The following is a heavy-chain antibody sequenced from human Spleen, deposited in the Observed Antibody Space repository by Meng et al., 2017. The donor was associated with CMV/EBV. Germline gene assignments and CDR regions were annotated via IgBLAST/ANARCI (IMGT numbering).Heavy chain of an antibody. CDR2: INWNGGST. D-gene: IGHD1-14*01. V-gene: IGHV3-20*04. CDR1: GFTFDDYS. J-gene: IGHJ4*02. Sequence: LRLSCAASGFTFDDYSMTWVRQAPGKGLEWVSGINWNGGSTGYADSVKGRFTISRDDAKNSLYLQMNSLRAEDTAFYYCARDFNPYDYWGQGTLVTVSS. CDR3: ARDFNPYDY.